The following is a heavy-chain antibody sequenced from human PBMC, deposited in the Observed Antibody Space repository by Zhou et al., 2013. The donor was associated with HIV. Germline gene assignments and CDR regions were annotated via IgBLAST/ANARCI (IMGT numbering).Heavy chain of an antibody. CDR2: INPNSGAT. Sequence: QVQLVQSGAEVKKPGASVRVSCKASGYSFTAFHVHWVRQAPGQGLEWVGWINPNSGATNYAQNFQGRVTMTRDTSITTAYMDLSRLTSDDTAVYYCARSSHTNGPYYFDCWGQGTLVAVSS. CDR1: GYSFTAFH. J-gene: IGHJ4*02. V-gene: IGHV1-2*02. CDR3: ARSSHTNGPYYFDC.